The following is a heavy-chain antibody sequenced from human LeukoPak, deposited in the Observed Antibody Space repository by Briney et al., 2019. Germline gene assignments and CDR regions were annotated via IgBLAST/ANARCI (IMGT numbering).Heavy chain of an antibody. CDR1: GFTFTSYG. V-gene: IGHV1-18*01. CDR3: ARDLRYCSSTSCSLYGMDV. D-gene: IGHD2-2*01. CDR2: ISAYNGNT. Sequence: RASVKVSCKASGFTFTSYGISWVRQAPGQGLEWMGWISAYNGNTNYAQKLQGRVTITRDTSASTAYMELSSLRSEDTAVYYCARDLRYCSSTSCSLYGMDVWGQGTTVTVSS. J-gene: IGHJ6*02.